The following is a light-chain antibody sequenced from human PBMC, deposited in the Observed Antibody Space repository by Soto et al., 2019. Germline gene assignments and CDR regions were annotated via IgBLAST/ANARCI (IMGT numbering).Light chain of an antibody. CDR3: LQDHDYQWT. CDR1: QVYISD. CDR2: AAS. Sequence: GDRVTITCGATQVYISDLGWYQQKPGKAPKLLIYAASDLQAEVPSRFSGSGSGTDFTLTISSLQAEDFATYYCLQDHDYQWTFGQGTKVDIK. J-gene: IGKJ2*02. V-gene: IGKV1-6*01.